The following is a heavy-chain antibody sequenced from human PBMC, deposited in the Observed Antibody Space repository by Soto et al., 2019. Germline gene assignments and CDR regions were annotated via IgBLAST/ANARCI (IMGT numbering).Heavy chain of an antibody. CDR1: GYPVTAYY. CDR3: ARGGGVGVAGSAAFDM. D-gene: IGHD3-3*01. Sequence: QLHLVQSGAVVKKPGASVTVSCSASGYPVTAYYMHWVRQAPGRGLEWMGGINPATGAAKYTQTFPGRVPLPRDPSTGTVFMELSGLTSEDTAVFYCARGGGVGVAGSAAFDMWGQGTLVTVSS. V-gene: IGHV1-2*02. J-gene: IGHJ3*02. CDR2: INPATGAA.